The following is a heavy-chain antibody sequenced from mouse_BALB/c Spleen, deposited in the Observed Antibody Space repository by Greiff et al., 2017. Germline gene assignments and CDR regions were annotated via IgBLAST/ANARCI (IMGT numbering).Heavy chain of an antibody. CDR2: ISYSGST. D-gene: IGHD1-1*01. CDR1: GYSITSDYA. J-gene: IGHJ4*01. Sequence: VQLKESGPGLVKPSQSLSLTCTVTGYSITSDYAWNWIRQFPGNKLEWMGYISYSGSTSYNPSLKSRISITRDTSKNQFFLQLNSVTTEDTATYYCARWDYYGSSYGDYWGQGTSVTVSS. V-gene: IGHV3-2*02. CDR3: ARWDYYGSSYGDY.